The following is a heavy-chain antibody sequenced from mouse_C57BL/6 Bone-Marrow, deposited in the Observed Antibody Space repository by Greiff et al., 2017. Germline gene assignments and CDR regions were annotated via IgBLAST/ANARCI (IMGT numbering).Heavy chain of an antibody. CDR2: IYPTSGRT. CDR3: AISGPLGRSVDY. J-gene: IGHJ2*01. V-gene: IGHV1-55*01. CDR1: GYTFTSYW. D-gene: IGHD4-1*01. Sequence: QVQLQQPGAELVKPGASVKMSCTASGYTFTSYWLTWVKQRPGQGLEWIGDIYPTSGRTNHNEKFKGKAILTVDTSSNTAYMQLSSLTSEDSAVFDCAISGPLGRSVDYWGQGTTLTVSS.